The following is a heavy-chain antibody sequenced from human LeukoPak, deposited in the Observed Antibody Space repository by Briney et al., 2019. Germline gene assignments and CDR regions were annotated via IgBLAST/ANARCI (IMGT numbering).Heavy chain of an antibody. CDR3: AALVDIVVVAAATPYFDY. J-gene: IGHJ4*02. CDR2: IIPIFGTA. D-gene: IGHD2-15*01. CDR1: GGTFSSYA. V-gene: IGHV1-69*13. Sequence: ASVKVSCKASGGTFSSYAISWVRQAPGQGLEWMGGIIPIFGTANYAQKFQGRVTITADESTSTAYMELSSLRSEDTAVYYCAALVDIVVVAAATPYFDYWGQGTLVTVSS.